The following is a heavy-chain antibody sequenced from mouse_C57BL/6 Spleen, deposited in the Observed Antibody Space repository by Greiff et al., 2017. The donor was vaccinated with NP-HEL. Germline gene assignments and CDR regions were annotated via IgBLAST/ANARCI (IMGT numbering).Heavy chain of an antibody. V-gene: IGHV1-72*01. CDR3: ARWGGYYGSTYWYFDV. CDR1: GYTFTSYW. CDR2: IDPNSGGT. D-gene: IGHD1-1*01. Sequence: QVQLKHPGAELVKPGASVKLSCKASGYTFTSYWMHWVKQRPGRGLGWIGRIDPNSGGTKYNEKFKSKATLTVDKPSSTAYMQLSSLTSEDSAVYYCARWGGYYGSTYWYFDVWGTGTTVTVSS. J-gene: IGHJ1*03.